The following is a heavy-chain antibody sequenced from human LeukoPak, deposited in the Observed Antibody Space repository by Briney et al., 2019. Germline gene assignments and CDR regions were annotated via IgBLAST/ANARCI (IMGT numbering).Heavy chain of an antibody. J-gene: IGHJ4*02. CDR3: AKDLSSPGYFFDY. CDR1: GFTFSSYA. Sequence: GGSLRLSCAASGFTFSSYAMSWVRQTPGKGLEWVSGISGSGGSTYYADSVKGRFTISRDNSKNTLYLQINSLRAEDTAVYYCAKDLSSPGYFFDYWGQGTLVSVSS. CDR2: ISGSGGST. D-gene: IGHD6-6*01. V-gene: IGHV3-23*01.